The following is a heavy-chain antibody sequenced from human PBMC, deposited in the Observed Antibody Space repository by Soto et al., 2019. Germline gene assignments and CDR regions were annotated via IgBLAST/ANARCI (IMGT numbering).Heavy chain of an antibody. J-gene: IGHJ6*02. CDR2: IYHSGST. V-gene: IGHV4-4*02. CDR1: GGSIISSNW. Sequence: SETLSLTCAVSGGSIISSNWWSFVRQPPGKGLEWIGEIYHSGSTNYNPSLKSRVTISVDKSKNQFSLKLSSVTAADTAVYYCARVSVRYGSGREGMDVWGQGTTVTVSS. CDR3: ARVSVRYGSGREGMDV. D-gene: IGHD3-10*01.